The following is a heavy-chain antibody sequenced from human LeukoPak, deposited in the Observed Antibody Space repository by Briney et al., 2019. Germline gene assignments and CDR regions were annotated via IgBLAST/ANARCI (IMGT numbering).Heavy chain of an antibody. Sequence: SETLSLTCTVSGGSISSYYWSWIRQPPGKGLEWIGYIYYSGSTNYNPSLKSRVTISVDTSKNQFSLKLSSVTAADTAVYYCAGTYYDILTGYYNVMGSFDYWGQGTLVTVSS. D-gene: IGHD3-9*01. CDR3: AGTYYDILTGYYNVMGSFDY. CDR2: IYYSGST. J-gene: IGHJ4*02. V-gene: IGHV4-59*08. CDR1: GGSISSYY.